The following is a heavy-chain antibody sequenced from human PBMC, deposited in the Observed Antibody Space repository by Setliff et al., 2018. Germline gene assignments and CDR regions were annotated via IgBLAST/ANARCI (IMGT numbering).Heavy chain of an antibody. CDR1: GFTFSGYE. CDR2: ISSSGSTI. J-gene: IGHJ4*02. CDR3: ASLFAGDFDY. Sequence: GSLRLSCAASGFTFSGYEMNWVRQAPGKGLEWVSYISSSGSTIYYADSVKGRFTISRDNAKNSLYLQMNSLRAEDTAVYYCASLFAGDFDYWGQGTLVTVSS. V-gene: IGHV3-48*03.